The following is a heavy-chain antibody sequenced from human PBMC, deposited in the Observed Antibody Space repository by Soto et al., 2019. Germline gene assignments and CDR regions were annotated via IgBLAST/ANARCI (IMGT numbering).Heavy chain of an antibody. CDR1: GGSISSGGYY. CDR3: ARVFQYEGRFDP. V-gene: IGHV4-31*03. J-gene: IGHJ5*02. CDR2: IYYSGST. Sequence: SETLSLTCTVSGGSISSGGYYWSWIRQHPGKGLEWIGYIYYSGSTYYNPSLKSRVTISVDTSKNQFSLKLSSVTAADTAVYYCARVFQYEGRFDPWGQGTLVTVSS. D-gene: IGHD2-2*01.